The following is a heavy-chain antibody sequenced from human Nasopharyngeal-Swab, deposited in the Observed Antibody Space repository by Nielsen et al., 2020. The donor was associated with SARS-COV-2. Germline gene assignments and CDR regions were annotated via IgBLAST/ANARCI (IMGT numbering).Heavy chain of an antibody. V-gene: IGHV4-61*01. CDR3: ARVSWDGYYYYYGLDV. J-gene: IGHJ6*02. D-gene: IGHD5-24*01. CDR1: GGSVSSGSYY. Sequence: GSLRLSCTVSGGSVSSGSYYWSWIWQPPGKGLEWIGYIYYSGSTNYNPSVKSRVTISVETSKNQFSLKLSSVTAADTAVYYCARVSWDGYYYYYGLDVWGQGTTVTVSS. CDR2: IYYSGST.